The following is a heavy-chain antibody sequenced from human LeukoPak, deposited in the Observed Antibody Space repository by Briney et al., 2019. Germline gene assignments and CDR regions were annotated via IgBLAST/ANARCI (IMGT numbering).Heavy chain of an antibody. D-gene: IGHD3-22*01. CDR3: AREAIVVVINGGDAFDI. CDR1: GFTFSSYG. J-gene: IGHJ3*02. V-gene: IGHV3-33*01. Sequence: GGSLRLSCAASGFTFSSYGMHWVRQAPGKGLEWVAVIWYDGSNKYYADSVKGRFTISRDNSKNTLYLQMNSLRAEDTAVYYCAREAIVVVINGGDAFDIWGQGAMVTVSS. CDR2: IWYDGSNK.